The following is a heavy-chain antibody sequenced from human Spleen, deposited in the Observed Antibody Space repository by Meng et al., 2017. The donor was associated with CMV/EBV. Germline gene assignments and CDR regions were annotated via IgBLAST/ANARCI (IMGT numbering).Heavy chain of an antibody. Sequence: QLQRRGSGPGLVKPSETLYLTCTVSGGSISSSSYYWGWIRQPPGKGLEWIGSIYYSGSTYYNPSLKSRVTISVDTSKNQFSLKLSSVTAADTAVYYCARDPRIAAAGPSESFDPWGQGTLVTVSS. V-gene: IGHV4-39*07. D-gene: IGHD6-13*01. CDR3: ARDPRIAAAGPSESFDP. CDR2: IYYSGST. J-gene: IGHJ5*02. CDR1: GGSISSSSYY.